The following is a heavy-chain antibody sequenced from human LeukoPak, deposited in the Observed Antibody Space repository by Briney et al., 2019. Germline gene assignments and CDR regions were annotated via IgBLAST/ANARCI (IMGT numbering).Heavy chain of an antibody. D-gene: IGHD3/OR15-3a*01. CDR3: ARGRDWTWGY. V-gene: IGHV4-4*02. Sequence: GSLSLSCAASGFTFSSYEMNWVRQAPGKGLEWIAEIYHSGSTNYNPSLKSRVTISVDKSENQFSLKLTSVTAAATAVYYCARGRDWTWGYWGQGTLVTVSS. J-gene: IGHJ4*02. CDR1: GFTFSSYEM. CDR2: IYHSGST.